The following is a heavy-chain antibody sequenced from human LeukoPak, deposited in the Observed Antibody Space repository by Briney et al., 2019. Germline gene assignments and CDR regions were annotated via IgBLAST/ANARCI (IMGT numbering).Heavy chain of an antibody. CDR1: GDSISTYY. J-gene: IGHJ4*02. CDR2: IYYSGTT. Sequence: KASETLSLTCSISGDSISTYYWSWIRQSPGKGLEWIGHIYYSGTTNYNPSLKSRVTISVDTSKNHCSLKLSSVAAADTAVYYCARGDPVGLFDDWGQGNLVTVSS. V-gene: IGHV4-59*01. D-gene: IGHD2-15*01. CDR3: ARGDPVGLFDD.